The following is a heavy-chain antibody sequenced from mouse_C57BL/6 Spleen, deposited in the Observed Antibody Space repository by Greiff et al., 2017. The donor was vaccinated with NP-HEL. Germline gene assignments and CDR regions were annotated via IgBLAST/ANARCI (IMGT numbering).Heavy chain of an antibody. CDR2: ISSGSSTI. CDR3: ARLFITTVVAGYYAMDY. CDR1: GFTFSDYG. D-gene: IGHD1-1*01. J-gene: IGHJ4*01. V-gene: IGHV5-17*01. Sequence: EVHLVESGGGLVKPGGSLKLSCAASGFTFSDYGMHWVRQAPEKGLEWVAYISSGSSTIYYADTVKGRFTISRDNAKNTLFLQMTSLRSEDTAMYYCARLFITTVVAGYYAMDYWGQGTSVTVSS.